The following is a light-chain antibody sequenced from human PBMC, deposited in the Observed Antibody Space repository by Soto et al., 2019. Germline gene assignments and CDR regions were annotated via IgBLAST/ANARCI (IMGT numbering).Light chain of an antibody. CDR3: QQYNDSFPYT. J-gene: IGKJ2*01. CDR1: QSISSW. Sequence: DIQMTQSPSTLSASVGDRVTITCRASQSISSWLAWYQQKPGTAPKLLIYKASTLESGVPSRFSGSRSGTEFTLTVSSRQPDDFATYYCQQYNDSFPYTFGQGTKLEIK. V-gene: IGKV1-5*03. CDR2: KAS.